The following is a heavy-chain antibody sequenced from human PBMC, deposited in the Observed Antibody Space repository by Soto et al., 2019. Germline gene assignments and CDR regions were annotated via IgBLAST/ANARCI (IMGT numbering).Heavy chain of an antibody. CDR1: GGSISNNSHY. D-gene: IGHD3-16*01. J-gene: IGHJ6*02. V-gene: IGHV4-39*01. Sequence: QLQLQESGPGLVKPSETLSLTCTVSGGSISNNSHYWGWIRQPPGKGLEWIGSMLYTGSTFYNPSLKSRVTISVDTSKNQFFLKLNSVTAADTAVYYCDSDAFVPYGMDVWAQGTTVTVSS. CDR2: MLYTGST. CDR3: DSDAFVPYGMDV.